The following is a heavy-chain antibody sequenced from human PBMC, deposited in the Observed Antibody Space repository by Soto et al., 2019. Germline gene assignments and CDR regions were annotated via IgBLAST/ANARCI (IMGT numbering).Heavy chain of an antibody. D-gene: IGHD6-19*01. CDR2: INPSGGST. Sequence: ASVKVSCEASGYTFTSYYMHWVRQAPGQGLEWMGIINPSGGSTSYAQKFQGRVTMTRDTSTSTVYMELSSLRSEDTAVYYCARVRVAGTGPDWDWGQGTLVTVSS. J-gene: IGHJ4*02. CDR3: ARVRVAGTGPDWD. CDR1: GYTFTSYY. V-gene: IGHV1-46*01.